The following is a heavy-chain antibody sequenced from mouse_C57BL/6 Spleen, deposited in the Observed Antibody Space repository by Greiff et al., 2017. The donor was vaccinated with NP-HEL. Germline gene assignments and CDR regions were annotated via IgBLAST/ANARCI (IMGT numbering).Heavy chain of an antibody. CDR1: GYSITSGYY. CDR3: AREEDRAMDY. J-gene: IGHJ4*01. CDR2: ISYDGSN. V-gene: IGHV3-6*01. Sequence: EVKLQESGPGLVKPSQSLSLTCSVTGYSITSGYYWNWIRQFPGNKLEWMGYISYDGSNNYNPSLKNRISITRDTSKNQFFLKLNSVTTEDTATYYCAREEDRAMDYWGQGTSVTVSS.